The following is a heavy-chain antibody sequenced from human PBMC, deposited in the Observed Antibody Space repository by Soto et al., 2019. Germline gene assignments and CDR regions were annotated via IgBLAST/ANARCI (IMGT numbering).Heavy chain of an antibody. CDR2: ISGSGGST. Sequence: GGSLRLSCAASGFTFSSYAMSWVRQAPGKGLEWVSAISGSGGSTYYADPVKGRFTISRDNSKNTLYLQMNSLRAEDTAVYYCAKDLSSGWYYFDYWGQGTLVTVSS. J-gene: IGHJ4*02. CDR1: GFTFSSYA. V-gene: IGHV3-23*01. CDR3: AKDLSSGWYYFDY. D-gene: IGHD6-19*01.